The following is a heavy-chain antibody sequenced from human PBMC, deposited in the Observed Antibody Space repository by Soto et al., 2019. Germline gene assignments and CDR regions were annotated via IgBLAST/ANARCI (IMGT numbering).Heavy chain of an antibody. V-gene: IGHV2-5*02. CDR2: LYSDDDR. Sequence: QITLRESGPALVTPTQTLTLTCTFSGFSLSTSGVGVGWIRQPPGKALEWLALLYSDDDRRYSPSLKSRLTITKDTSENQVVLTVTNMDPVDTATYYCAHHSYGSGTYYSDYWGQGILVTLSS. D-gene: IGHD3-10*01. CDR3: AHHSYGSGTYYSDY. CDR1: GFSLSTSGVG. J-gene: IGHJ4*02.